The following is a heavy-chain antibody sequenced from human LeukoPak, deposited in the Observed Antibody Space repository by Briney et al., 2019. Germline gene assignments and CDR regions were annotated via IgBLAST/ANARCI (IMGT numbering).Heavy chain of an antibody. CDR3: ARERYTAYGNFDY. D-gene: IGHD5-12*01. CDR2: INPNSGDT. CDR1: GYTFTNHP. Sequence: ASVKVSCKASGYTFTNHPMHWVRPAPGQGLEWMGWINPNSGDTSYVQKFQGRVTMTRDPSISTAYMELSGLRADDTAVYYCARERYTAYGNFDYWGQGTQVTVSS. J-gene: IGHJ4*02. V-gene: IGHV1-2*02.